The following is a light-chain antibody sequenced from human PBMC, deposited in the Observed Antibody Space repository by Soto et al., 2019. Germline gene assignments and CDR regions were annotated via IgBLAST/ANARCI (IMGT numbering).Light chain of an antibody. Sequence: DIVMTQSPLSLPVTPGEPASISCRSSESLLHSNGYNYLDWYLQKPGQSPQLLIYLGSNRASGVPDRFSGSESGTDFTLKISRVEAEDVGVYYCMQSRQTPQTFGQGTKVDIK. J-gene: IGKJ1*01. CDR3: MQSRQTPQT. CDR2: LGS. V-gene: IGKV2-28*01. CDR1: ESLLHSNGYNY.